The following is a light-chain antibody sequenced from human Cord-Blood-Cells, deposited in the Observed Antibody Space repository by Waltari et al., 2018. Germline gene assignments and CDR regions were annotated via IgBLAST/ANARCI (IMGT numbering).Light chain of an antibody. CDR2: DVR. V-gene: IGLV2-11*01. J-gene: IGLJ3*02. CDR1: SSDVGGINF. CDR3: CSYAGSYTPEGV. Sequence: ALTQPRQVPGPPGQPATIPCPGTSSDVGGINFAPWYQPHPGKAPTPMIYDVRKRPSGVPSRCSGSKSGNTASLTISGLQAEDEADYYCCSYAGSYTPEGVFGGGTKLTVL.